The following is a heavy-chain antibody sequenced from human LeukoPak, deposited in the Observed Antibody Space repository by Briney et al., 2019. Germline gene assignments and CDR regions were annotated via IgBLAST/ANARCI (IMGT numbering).Heavy chain of an antibody. CDR1: GYTLTELS. V-gene: IGHV1-24*01. CDR2: FDPEDGET. CDR3: ATGLRGENWFDP. D-gene: IGHD3-10*01. Sequence: ASVKVSCKVSGYTLTELSMHWVRQAPGKGLEWMGGFDPEDGETIYAQKFQGRVTMTEDTSTDTAYMELSSLRSEDTAVYYCATGLRGENWFDPWGQGTLLTVSS. J-gene: IGHJ5*02.